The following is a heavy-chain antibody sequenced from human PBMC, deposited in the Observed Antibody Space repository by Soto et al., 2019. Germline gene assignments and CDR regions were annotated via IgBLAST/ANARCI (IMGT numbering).Heavy chain of an antibody. D-gene: IGHD3-22*01. Sequence: SETLSLTCTVSGGSISSYYWSWIRQPPGKGLEWIGYIYDSGSTNYNPSLKSRVTISVDTSKNTLHLQMNSLRVVDTAVYYCARVSVPTDHYDPLGPWGQGTLVTVSS. V-gene: IGHV4-59*01. CDR3: ARVSVPTDHYDPLGP. CDR2: IYDSGST. J-gene: IGHJ5*02. CDR1: GGSISSYY.